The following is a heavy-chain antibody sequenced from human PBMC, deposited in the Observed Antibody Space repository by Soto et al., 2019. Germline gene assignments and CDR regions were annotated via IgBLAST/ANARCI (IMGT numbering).Heavy chain of an antibody. D-gene: IGHD4-17*01. V-gene: IGHV5-51*01. Sequence: GESLKISCKASGYNFTNYWIGWVRQMPGKGLEWMGIIWPGDSHTKYSPSFQGQVTISADKSISTAYLQWNSLRASDTAMYYCARHLSTYADYVHWGQGTLVTVS. J-gene: IGHJ4*02. CDR1: GYNFTNYW. CDR2: IWPGDSHT. CDR3: ARHLSTYADYVH.